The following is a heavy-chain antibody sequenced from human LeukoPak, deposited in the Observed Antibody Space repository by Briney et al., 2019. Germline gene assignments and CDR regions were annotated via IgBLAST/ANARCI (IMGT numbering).Heavy chain of an antibody. CDR3: ARDMAYCGGDCYSWDY. V-gene: IGHV3-74*01. Sequence: PGGSLRLSCAAPGFTFSNYWMHWVRQAPGKGLVWVSRTNTDGSETTYADSVKGRFTISRDNAKNTLYLQMNSLRADDTAVYYCARDMAYCGGDCYSWDYWGQGTLVTVSS. J-gene: IGHJ4*02. CDR1: GFTFSNYW. D-gene: IGHD2-21*02. CDR2: TNTDGSET.